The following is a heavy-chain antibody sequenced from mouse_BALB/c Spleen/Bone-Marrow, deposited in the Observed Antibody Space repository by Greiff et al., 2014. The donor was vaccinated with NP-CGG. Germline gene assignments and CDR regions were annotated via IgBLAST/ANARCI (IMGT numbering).Heavy chain of an antibody. D-gene: IGHD2-3*01. CDR3: AGNGYYGWIAY. J-gene: IGHJ3*01. CDR2: ISPESSTI. V-gene: IGHV4-1*02. CDR1: RFDFSRYW. Sequence: EVKLEESGGGLVQPGGSLKLSCAASRFDFSRYWMTWVRQAPGKGLEWIGEISPESSTINYTPSLEDKFIISRDNAKNTLYLQMSRVRSEDTALYYCAGNGYYGWIAYWGQGTLVTVSA.